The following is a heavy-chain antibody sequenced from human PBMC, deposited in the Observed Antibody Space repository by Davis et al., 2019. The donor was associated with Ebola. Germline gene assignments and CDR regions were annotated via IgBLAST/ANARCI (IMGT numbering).Heavy chain of an antibody. CDR2: ISYDGSNK. CDR1: GFTFSSYA. V-gene: IGHV3-30-3*01. D-gene: IGHD2-8*02. J-gene: IGHJ6*02. Sequence: PGGSLRLSCAASGFTFSSYAMHWVRQAPGKGLEWVAVISYDGSNKYYADSVKGRFTISRDNAKNSLYLQMNSLRAEDTAVYYCARDTGGYDYYYYYGMDVWGQGTTVTVSS. CDR3: ARDTGGYDYYYYYGMDV.